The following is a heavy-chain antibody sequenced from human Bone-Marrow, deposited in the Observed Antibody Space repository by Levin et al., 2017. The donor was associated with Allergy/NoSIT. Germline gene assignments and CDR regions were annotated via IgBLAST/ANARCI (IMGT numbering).Heavy chain of an antibody. D-gene: IGHD6-19*01. CDR3: AKGSYSSGWYFQH. J-gene: IGHJ1*01. CDR2: ISWDGGST. Sequence: ETLSLTCAASGFTFDDYTMHWVRQAPGKGLEWVSLISWDGGSTYYADSVKGRFTISRDNSKNSLYLQMNSLRTEDTALYYCAKGSYSSGWYFQHWGQGTLVTVSS. V-gene: IGHV3-43*01. CDR1: GFTFDDYT.